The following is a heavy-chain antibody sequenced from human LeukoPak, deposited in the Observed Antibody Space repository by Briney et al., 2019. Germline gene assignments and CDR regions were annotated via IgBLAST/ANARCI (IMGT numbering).Heavy chain of an antibody. Sequence: SETLSLTCTVSGGSISSSSYYWGWIRQPPGKGLEWIVSIYYSGSTYYNPSLKSRVTISVDTSKNQFSLKLSSVTAADTAVYYCARPSSSGWYGYWGQGTLVTVSS. CDR3: ARPSSSGWYGY. J-gene: IGHJ4*02. CDR1: GGSISSSSYY. D-gene: IGHD6-19*01. V-gene: IGHV4-39*01. CDR2: IYYSGST.